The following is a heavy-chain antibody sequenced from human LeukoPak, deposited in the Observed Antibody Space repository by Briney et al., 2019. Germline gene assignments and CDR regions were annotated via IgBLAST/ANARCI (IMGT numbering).Heavy chain of an antibody. CDR2: MSSSDDGR. V-gene: IGHV3-23*01. D-gene: IGHD2-15*01. J-gene: IGHJ4*02. CDR3: AKAPVTSCRGAFCYPFDN. CDR1: GFSFSSYA. Sequence: GGSLRLSCATSGFSFSSYAMSWVRQAPGKGLEWVSAMSSSDDGRYYAASVRGRFTISRDTSRSTLYLQMNSLRAEDAAVYYCAKAPVTSCRGAFCYPFDNWGQGTLVTVSS.